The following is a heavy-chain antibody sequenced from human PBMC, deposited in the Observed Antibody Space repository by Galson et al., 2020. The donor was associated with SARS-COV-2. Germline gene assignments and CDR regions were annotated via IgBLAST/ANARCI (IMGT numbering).Heavy chain of an antibody. V-gene: IGHV1-18*01. J-gene: IGHJ6*03. Sequence: ASVKVSCKASGYTYRSYGINWVRQAPGQGLEWMGWISTYNGNTKYAQKFQGRVTMTTDTFQSTAYMELRSLRSDDTAVYYCAREASRPYYGSASSYDAYSSYIDAWGKGTTVTVSS. D-gene: IGHD3-10*01. CDR3: AREASRPYYGSASSYDAYSSYIDA. CDR1: GYTYRSYG. CDR2: ISTYNGNT.